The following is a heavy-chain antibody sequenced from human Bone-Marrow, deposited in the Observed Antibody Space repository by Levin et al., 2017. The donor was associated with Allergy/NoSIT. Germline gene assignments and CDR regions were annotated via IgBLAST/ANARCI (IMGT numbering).Heavy chain of an antibody. Sequence: VASVKVSCKASGYTFTSYGISWVRQAPGQGLEWMGWISAYNGNTNYAQKLQGRVTMTTDTSTSTAYMELRSLRSDDTAVYYCARAVRPSIVGATVFDYWGQGTLVTVSS. CDR3: ARAVRPSIVGATVFDY. CDR2: ISAYNGNT. V-gene: IGHV1-18*01. J-gene: IGHJ4*02. D-gene: IGHD1-26*01. CDR1: GYTFTSYG.